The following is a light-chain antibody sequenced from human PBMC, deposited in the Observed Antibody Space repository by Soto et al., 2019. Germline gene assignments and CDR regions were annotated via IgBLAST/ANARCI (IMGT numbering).Light chain of an antibody. CDR3: QLFGRSVT. J-gene: IGKJ3*01. Sequence: EIVLTQSPATLSSSPGETATLSCRASQYVGTRLAWYQHKPGQAPRLLIYYTSNRATGIPARFSGSGSRTDFTLTINRLEPEDCAVYYCQLFGRSVTFGPGTKVDIK. V-gene: IGKV3-11*01. CDR1: QYVGTR. CDR2: YTS.